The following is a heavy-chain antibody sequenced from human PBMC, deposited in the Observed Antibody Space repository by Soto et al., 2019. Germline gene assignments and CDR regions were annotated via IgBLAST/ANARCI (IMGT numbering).Heavy chain of an antibody. CDR3: ARGSGSYYPINY. J-gene: IGHJ4*02. CDR2: IYYSGSA. Sequence: QVQLQESGPGLVKPSQTLSLTCTVSGGSISSGTYYWSWIRQHPGKGLEWIGYIYYSGSAYYNPSLQSRVTISVDTSKNQFSLKLSSVTAADTAVYYCARGSGSYYPINYWGQGTLVTVSS. D-gene: IGHD3-10*01. V-gene: IGHV4-31*03. CDR1: GGSISSGTYY.